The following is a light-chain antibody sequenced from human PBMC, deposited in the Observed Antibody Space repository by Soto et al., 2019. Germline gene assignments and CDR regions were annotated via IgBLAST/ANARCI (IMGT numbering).Light chain of an antibody. J-gene: IGLJ1*01. CDR3: QTYDSSLSGLYV. Sequence: QSVLTQPPSISGAPGQRVTISCTGSSSNIGAGSDVHWYHQLPGTAPKLLIYGNTNRPSGVHDRFSGSKSGTSASLAIAGLQTEDEGDYYCQTYDSSLSGLYVFGTGTKVTVL. V-gene: IGLV1-40*01. CDR2: GNT. CDR1: SSNIGAGSD.